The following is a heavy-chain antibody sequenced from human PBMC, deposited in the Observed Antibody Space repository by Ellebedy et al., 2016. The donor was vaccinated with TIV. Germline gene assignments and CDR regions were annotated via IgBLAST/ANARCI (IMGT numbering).Heavy chain of an antibody. CDR2: INPNSGSS. Sequence: ASVKVSCKASGYTFTSYFLYWVRQAPGQGLEWMGIINPNSGSSNYAQKFQGRVTMTRDTSTSTVYMDLSSLRSEDTAVYYCARGDNYYYDSSGYYYSYWGQGTLVTVSS. D-gene: IGHD3-22*01. V-gene: IGHV1-46*01. CDR3: ARGDNYYYDSSGYYYSY. J-gene: IGHJ4*02. CDR1: GYTFTSYF.